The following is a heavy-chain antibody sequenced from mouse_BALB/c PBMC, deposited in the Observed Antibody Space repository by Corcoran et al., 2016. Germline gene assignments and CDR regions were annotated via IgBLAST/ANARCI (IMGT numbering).Heavy chain of an antibody. CDR1: GYTFTNYG. J-gene: IGHJ3*01. V-gene: IGHV9-3-1*01. D-gene: IGHD1-1*01. Sequence: QIQLVQSGPELKKPGETVKISCKASGYTFTNYGMNWVKQAPGKGLKWMGWINTYTGEPTYADDFKGRFAFSLETSASTAYLQINNLKNEDTATYVCAREEGYYGWFAYWGQGTLVTVSA. CDR2: INTYTGEP. CDR3: AREEGYYGWFAY.